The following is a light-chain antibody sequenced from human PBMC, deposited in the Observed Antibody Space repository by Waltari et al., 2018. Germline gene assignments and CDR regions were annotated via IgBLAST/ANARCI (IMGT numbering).Light chain of an antibody. CDR3: HQSSSLPWT. CDR1: HSIGSS. CDR2: YAS. V-gene: IGKV6-21*01. Sequence: VLTQSPYFQSVTPKEKVTITFRASHSIGSSLHWYQQKSDQSPKLLIQYASQSFSGVPSRFSGIGSGTDFTLTINSLEAEDAATYYCHQSSSLPWTFGQGTKVEIK. J-gene: IGKJ1*01.